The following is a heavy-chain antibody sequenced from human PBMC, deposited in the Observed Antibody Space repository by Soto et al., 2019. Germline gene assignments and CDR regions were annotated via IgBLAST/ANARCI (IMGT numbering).Heavy chain of an antibody. J-gene: IGHJ4*02. CDR3: ARGGXXXXSGPFDY. Sequence: QGXXQESXPGLVXPSETLSLTCSVSGXXXXXYYXNXXRQPAGKGXEWIGRIDSSGSTNYSPSLKSRATMSVDTSKNQFSLKLTSVTAADTAVXYCARGGXXXXSGPFDYWGQGTLATVSS. V-gene: IGHV4-4*07. D-gene: IGHD3-3*01. CDR1: GXXXXXYY. CDR2: IDSSGST.